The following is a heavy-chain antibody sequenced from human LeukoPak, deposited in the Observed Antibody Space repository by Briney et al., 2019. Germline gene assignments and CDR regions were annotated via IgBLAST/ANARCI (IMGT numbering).Heavy chain of an antibody. J-gene: IGHJ4*02. V-gene: IGHV4-34*01. CDR1: GGSFSGYY. D-gene: IGHD3-22*01. CDR2: INHSEGT. Sequence: SETLSLTCAVYGGSFSGYYWSWIRQPPGKGLEWIGEINHSEGTNYNPSLKSRVTISVDTSKNQFSLKVSSVTAADTAVYYCASLTMIVVPWGQGTLVTVSS. CDR3: ASLTMIVVP.